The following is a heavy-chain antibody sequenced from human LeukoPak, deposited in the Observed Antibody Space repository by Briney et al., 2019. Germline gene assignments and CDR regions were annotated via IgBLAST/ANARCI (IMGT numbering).Heavy chain of an antibody. CDR3: ARGLTFRVTGHYYFDY. CDR2: INHSGST. V-gene: IGHV4-34*01. Sequence: SETLSLTCAVYGGSFSGYYWSWIRQPPGKGLEWIGEINHSGSTNYNPSLKSRVTISVDTSKNQFSLKLSSVTAADTAVYYCARGLTFRVTGHYYFDYWGQGTLVTVSS. D-gene: IGHD1-14*01. CDR1: GGSFSGYY. J-gene: IGHJ4*02.